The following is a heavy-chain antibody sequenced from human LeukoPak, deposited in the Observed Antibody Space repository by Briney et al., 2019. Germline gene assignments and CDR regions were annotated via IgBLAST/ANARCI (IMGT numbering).Heavy chain of an antibody. CDR2: ISYDVGSTT. D-gene: IGHD2-21*01. CDR3: ARDVVGRYAFDL. Sequence: PVGSLRLSCAASRFTLRKYPMHWVCEAPGKGLEWGVDISYDVGSTTYYPHSVKGPFTISRDKSKNTLYLQLNSLPAEDTAVYYCARDVVGRYAFDLWGQGTMVTVSS. CDR1: RFTLRKYP. J-gene: IGHJ3*01. V-gene: IGHV3-30*14.